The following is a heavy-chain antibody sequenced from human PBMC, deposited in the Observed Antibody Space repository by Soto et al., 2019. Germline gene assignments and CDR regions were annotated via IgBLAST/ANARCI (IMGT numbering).Heavy chain of an antibody. CDR3: AKGSEFSNSYTLDFDF. CDR2: ISGNGGST. CDR1: GFTFSSYA. V-gene: IGHV3-23*01. Sequence: GGSLRLSCAASGFTFSSYAMIWVRQAPGRGLEWVSIISGNGGSTYYAASVKGRFTISRDNTKNTLYLQMDSLTAEDTAVYYCAKGSEFSNSYTLDFDFWGQGALVTVSS. D-gene: IGHD6-6*01. J-gene: IGHJ4*02.